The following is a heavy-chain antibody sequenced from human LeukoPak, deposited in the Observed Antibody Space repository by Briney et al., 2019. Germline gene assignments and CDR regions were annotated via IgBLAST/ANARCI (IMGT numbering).Heavy chain of an antibody. CDR3: ARASGSYGSGSYYYSGIDV. CDR1: GYSIGSGFY. Sequence: SETLSLTCAVSGYSIGSGFYWGWIRQPPGKGLEWIGSIFHSGSTYYNPSLKSRVTISVDTSKNQFSLKLSSVTAADTALDYCARASGSYGSGSYYYSGIDVWAKGPRSPSPQ. J-gene: IGHJ6*04. V-gene: IGHV4-38-2*01. CDR2: IFHSGST. D-gene: IGHD3-10*01.